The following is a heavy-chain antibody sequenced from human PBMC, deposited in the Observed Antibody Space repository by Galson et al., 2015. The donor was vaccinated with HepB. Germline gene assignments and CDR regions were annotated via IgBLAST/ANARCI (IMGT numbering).Heavy chain of an antibody. Sequence: SETLSLTCTVSGGSISSSSYYWGWIRQPPGKGLEWIGSIYYSGSTYYNPSLKSRVTISVDTSKNQFSLKLSSVTAADTAVYYCARQPEQLGHLFDYWGQGTLVPVSS. CDR3: ARQPEQLGHLFDY. J-gene: IGHJ4*02. D-gene: IGHD6-6*01. CDR1: GGSISSSSYY. V-gene: IGHV4-39*01. CDR2: IYYSGST.